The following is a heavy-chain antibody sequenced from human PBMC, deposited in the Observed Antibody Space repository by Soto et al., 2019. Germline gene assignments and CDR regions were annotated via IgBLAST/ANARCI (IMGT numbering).Heavy chain of an antibody. CDR3: ARSRVQQQLAPNWFEP. CDR1: AGSISSTSYY. D-gene: IGHD6-13*01. Sequence: PSVTLPLTCTVSAGSISSTSYYWGWIRQPPGQGLAWIGSIYYSGSTYYNPSLKSRVTISVDTSKNQFSLKLSSVTAADTAVYYCARSRVQQQLAPNWFEPWGQGTLVRVSA. J-gene: IGHJ5*02. V-gene: IGHV4-39*01. CDR2: IYYSGST.